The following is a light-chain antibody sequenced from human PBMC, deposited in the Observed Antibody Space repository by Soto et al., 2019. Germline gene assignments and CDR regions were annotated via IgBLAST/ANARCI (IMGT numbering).Light chain of an antibody. CDR3: QKYDRAPT. J-gene: IGKJ1*01. V-gene: IGKV1-27*01. CDR2: AAS. CDR1: QGISKS. Sequence: DIPMTQSPSSLSASVGDRVTITCRASQGISKSLAWYQQKPGKVPKVLISAASTLQSGVPSRFSGSVSGTEFTLTISSLQPEDVATYYCQKYDRAPTFGQGTKVEI.